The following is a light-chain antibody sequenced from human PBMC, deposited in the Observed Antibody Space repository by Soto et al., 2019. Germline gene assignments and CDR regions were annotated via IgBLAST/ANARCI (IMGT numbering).Light chain of an antibody. CDR3: QQSYSTPYT. J-gene: IGKJ2*01. CDR2: AAS. CDR1: QSISSY. V-gene: IGKV1-39*01. Sequence: DIQMTQSPSSLSASVGDRVTITCRVSQSISSYLNWYQQKPGKAPKLLIYAASSLQSGVPSRFSGSGSGTDFTLTISSLQPEDFATYYCQQSYSTPYTFGQGTKVDIK.